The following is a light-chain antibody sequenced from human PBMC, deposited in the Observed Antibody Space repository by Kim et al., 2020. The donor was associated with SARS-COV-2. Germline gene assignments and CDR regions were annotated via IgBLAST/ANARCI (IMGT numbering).Light chain of an antibody. CDR1: SSNIGSNT. CDR3: AAWDDSLNGVV. CDR2: SNN. Sequence: QSVLTQPPSASGTPGQRVTISCSGSSSNIGSNTVNWYQQLPGTAPKLLIYSNNQRPSGVPDRFSGSKSGTSASLAISGLQSEDEADYYCAAWDDSLNGVVFGGATQLPVL. J-gene: IGLJ2*01. V-gene: IGLV1-44*01.